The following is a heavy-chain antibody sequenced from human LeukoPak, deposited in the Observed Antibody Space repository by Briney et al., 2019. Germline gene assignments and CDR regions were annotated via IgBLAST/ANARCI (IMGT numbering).Heavy chain of an antibody. CDR3: ARHDPVHTYYYEGPNPLYYFDY. CDR2: IYHSGST. J-gene: IGHJ4*02. V-gene: IGHV4-38-2*01. D-gene: IGHD3-22*01. CDR1: GYSISSGYY. Sequence: SETLSLTCAVSGYSISSGYYWGWIRQPPGKGLEWIGSIYHSGSTYYNPSLKSRVTISVDTSKNQFSLKLSSVTAADTAVYYCARHDPVHTYYYEGPNPLYYFDYWGQGTLVTVSS.